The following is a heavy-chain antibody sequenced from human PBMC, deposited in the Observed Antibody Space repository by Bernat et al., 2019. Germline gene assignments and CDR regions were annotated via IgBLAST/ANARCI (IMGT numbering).Heavy chain of an antibody. CDR1: GFTFSSYW. J-gene: IGHJ4*02. V-gene: IGHV3-74*01. CDR2: INRDGSST. Sequence: EVQLVESGGGLVQPGGSLRLSCAASGFTFSSYWMHLVRQAPGKGLVWVSRINRDGSSTRYAGSVKGRVTISRDNAKNTLYLQMNSLGAEDTAGYYCARDLKLGWGQGAVVTVSS. CDR3: ARDLKLG.